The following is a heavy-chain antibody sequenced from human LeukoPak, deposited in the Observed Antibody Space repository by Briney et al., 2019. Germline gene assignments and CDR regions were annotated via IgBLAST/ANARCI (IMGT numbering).Heavy chain of an antibody. Sequence: GGSLRLSCAASGFTFSSYAMHWVRQAPGKGLEWVAIISYDGSNIYYADSVKGRFTISRDNSKNTLYLQMNSLRAEDTAVYYCARDRLYCSGGSCYPIFDYWGQGTLVTVSS. J-gene: IGHJ4*02. V-gene: IGHV3-30*04. CDR1: GFTFSSYA. D-gene: IGHD2-15*01. CDR2: ISYDGSNI. CDR3: ARDRLYCSGGSCYPIFDY.